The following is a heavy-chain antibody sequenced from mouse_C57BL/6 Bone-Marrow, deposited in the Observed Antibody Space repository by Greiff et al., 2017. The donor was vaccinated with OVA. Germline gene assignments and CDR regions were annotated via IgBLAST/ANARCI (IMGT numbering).Heavy chain of an antibody. CDR2: INSDGGST. V-gene: IGHV5-2*01. J-gene: IGHJ1*03. Sequence: EVKLVESGGGLVQPGESLKLSCESTEYEFPSHDMSWVRKTPEKRLELVAAINSDGGSTYYPDTMERRFIISRDNTKKTLYLQTSSLRSEDTALYYCARHVLHNDGYYDWYIDVWGTGTTVTVSS. D-gene: IGHD2-3*01. CDR1: EYEFPSHD. CDR3: ARHVLHNDGYYDWYIDV.